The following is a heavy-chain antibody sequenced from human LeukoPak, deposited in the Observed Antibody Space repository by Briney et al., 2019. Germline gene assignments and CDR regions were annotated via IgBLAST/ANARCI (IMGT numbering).Heavy chain of an antibody. CDR1: GGSISSSSYY. D-gene: IGHD1-26*01. CDR3: ASHRVGATAFYYFDY. V-gene: IGHV4-39*01. Sequence: PSETLSLTCTVSGGSISSSSYYWGWIRQPPGKGLEWIGSIYYNGSTYYNPSLKSRVTISVDTSKNQFSLKLSSVTAADTAVYYCASHRVGATAFYYFDYWGQGTLVTVSS. J-gene: IGHJ4*02. CDR2: IYYNGST.